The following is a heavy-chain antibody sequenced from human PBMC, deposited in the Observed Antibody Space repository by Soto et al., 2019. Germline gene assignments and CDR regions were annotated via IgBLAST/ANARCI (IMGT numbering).Heavy chain of an antibody. J-gene: IGHJ6*02. D-gene: IGHD6-19*01. CDR2: INHSGST. CDR3: ANGYSSGWTLFWYGMDV. Sequence: QVQLQQWGAGLLKPSETLSLPCAVYGGSFSGYYWSWIRQPPGKGLECIGEINHSGSTNYNPSLKSRVTISVDTSKNQVSLKLSSVTAADTAVYYFANGYSSGWTLFWYGMDVWGQGTTVTVSS. CDR1: GGSFSGYY. V-gene: IGHV4-34*01.